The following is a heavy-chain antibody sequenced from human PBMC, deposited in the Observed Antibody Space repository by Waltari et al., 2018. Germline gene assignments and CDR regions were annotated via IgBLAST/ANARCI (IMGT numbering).Heavy chain of an antibody. D-gene: IGHD3-10*01. CDR2: INPHSGGT. CDR1: GYTFTGYY. J-gene: IGHJ6*02. Sequence: QVQLLQSGADVKKPGDSVRVSCKASGYTFTGYYMNWVRQAPGQGLEWMGWINPHSGGTHFAQKFQGWVTLTRDTSINTAYMELSRVRPNDTAVYYCARAGLIVSRGGLPYYYYGMDVWGQGTTVIVSS. CDR3: ARAGLIVSRGGLPYYYYGMDV. V-gene: IGHV1-2*04.